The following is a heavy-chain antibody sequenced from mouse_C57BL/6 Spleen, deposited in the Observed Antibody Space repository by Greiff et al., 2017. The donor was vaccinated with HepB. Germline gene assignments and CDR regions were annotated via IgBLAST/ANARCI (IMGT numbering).Heavy chain of an antibody. Sequence: EVMLVESVAELVRPGASVKLSCTASGFNIKNTYMHWVKQRPEQGLEWIGRIDPANGNTKYAPKFQGKATITADTSSNTAYLQLSSLTSEDTAIYYCASRDSSGYGAMDYWGQGTSVTVSS. CDR3: ASRDSSGYGAMDY. J-gene: IGHJ4*01. V-gene: IGHV14-3*01. CDR1: GFNIKNTY. D-gene: IGHD3-2*02. CDR2: IDPANGNT.